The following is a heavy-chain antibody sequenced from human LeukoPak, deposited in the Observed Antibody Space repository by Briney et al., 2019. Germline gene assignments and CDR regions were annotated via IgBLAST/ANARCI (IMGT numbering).Heavy chain of an antibody. Sequence: SETLSLTCTVSGGSISSSSYYWGWIRQPPGKGLEWVGSIYYSGSTYYNPSLKSRVTISVDTSKNQFSLKLSSVTAADTAVYYCARLSTNYYGSGSYAFDIWGQGTMVTVSS. V-gene: IGHV4-39*01. CDR3: ARLSTNYYGSGSYAFDI. D-gene: IGHD3-10*01. CDR2: IYYSGST. J-gene: IGHJ3*02. CDR1: GGSISSSSYY.